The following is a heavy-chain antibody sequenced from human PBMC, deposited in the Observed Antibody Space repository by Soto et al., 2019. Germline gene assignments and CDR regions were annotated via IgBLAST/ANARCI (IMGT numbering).Heavy chain of an antibody. V-gene: IGHV1-18*04. CDR1: GYMFTTYG. J-gene: IGHJ4*02. Sequence: QVQLVQSGGEVKKPGASVEVSCRTSGYMFTTYGMSWVRQAPGQGLEWMAWISAYNGNKKYAQKFQGRATMTTDTSTSTVSMELRNLTSDDTGTYFCARTGGGMAARPLEYWGQGTLVTVSS. D-gene: IGHD6-6*01. CDR3: ARTGGGMAARPLEY. CDR2: ISAYNGNK.